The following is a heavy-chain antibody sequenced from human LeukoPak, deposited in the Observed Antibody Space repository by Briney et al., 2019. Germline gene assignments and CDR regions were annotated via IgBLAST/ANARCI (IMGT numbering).Heavy chain of an antibody. Sequence: GGSLRLSCAASGFTVSSNYMSWVRQAPGKGLEWVSIIYGGGNTYYTDSVRGRFTISRDTSRNTLFLQMNSLRAEDTAVYYCASHNRRLGTESWNHYGMDVWGQGTTVTVSS. V-gene: IGHV3-66*04. D-gene: IGHD3-16*01. CDR3: ASHNRRLGTESWNHYGMDV. CDR2: IYGGGNT. J-gene: IGHJ6*02. CDR1: GFTVSSNY.